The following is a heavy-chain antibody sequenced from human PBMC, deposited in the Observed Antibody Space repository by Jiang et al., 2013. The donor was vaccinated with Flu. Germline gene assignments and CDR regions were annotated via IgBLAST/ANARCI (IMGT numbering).Heavy chain of an antibody. J-gene: IGHJ3*02. Sequence: RVTISVDTSKNQFSLKLSSVTAADTAVYYCATTSLDPPFDIWGQGTMVTVSS. V-gene: IGHV4-30-2*04. CDR3: ATTSLDPPFDI. D-gene: IGHD6-6*01.